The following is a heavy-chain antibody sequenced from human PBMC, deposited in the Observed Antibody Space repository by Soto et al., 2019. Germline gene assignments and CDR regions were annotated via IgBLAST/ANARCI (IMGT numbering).Heavy chain of an antibody. Sequence: XETLSLTCDVSGDSITSPPYYWGWIRQPPGKGLEWIGTVYYSGATYYNPSLRGRLTVSADTSKHYFSLRLTSVTAADTAVYYCERHDAWFDHWGQGILVTVSS. CDR3: ERHDAWFDH. CDR2: VYYSGAT. V-gene: IGHV4-39*01. J-gene: IGHJ5*02. CDR1: GDSITSPPYY.